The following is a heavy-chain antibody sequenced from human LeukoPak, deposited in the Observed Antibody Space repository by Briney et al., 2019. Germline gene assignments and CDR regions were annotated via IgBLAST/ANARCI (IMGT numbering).Heavy chain of an antibody. D-gene: IGHD1-1*01. CDR3: ARVPDITARPCDS. CDR1: GGSSSNYY. V-gene: IGHV4-34*01. J-gene: IGHJ4*02. CDR2: ISHTGDIT. Sequence: SSETLSLTCAVYGGSSSNYYWTWVRQTPGKGLEWIGEISHTGDITNYKPSLKSRVTISVDSSKKQFSLKLTSVTAADTGIYYCARVPDITARPCDSWGPGTRVTVS.